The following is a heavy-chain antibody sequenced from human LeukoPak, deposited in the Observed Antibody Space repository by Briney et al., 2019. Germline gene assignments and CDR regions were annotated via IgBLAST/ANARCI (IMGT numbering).Heavy chain of an antibody. CDR2: FYPGDSDT. CDR3: ARGMSRDYYDSSGSPATFDY. D-gene: IGHD3-22*01. V-gene: IGHV5-51*01. Sequence: GESLKISCKGSGYSFTSYWIGWVRQMPGKGLEWMGIFYPGDSDTRYSPSLQGQVTISADQSMSTAYLQWSSLKASDTAMYYCARGMSRDYYDSSGSPATFDYWGQGTLVTVSS. J-gene: IGHJ4*02. CDR1: GYSFTSYW.